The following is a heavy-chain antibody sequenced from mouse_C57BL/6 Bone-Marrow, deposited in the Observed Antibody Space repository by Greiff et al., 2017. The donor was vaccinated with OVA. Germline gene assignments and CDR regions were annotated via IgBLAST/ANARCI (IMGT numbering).Heavy chain of an antibody. D-gene: IGHD2-1*01. CDR2: IRLKSDNYAT. Sequence: EVKLQESGGGLVQPGGSMKLSCVASGFTFSNYWMNWVRQSPEKGLEWVAQIRLKSDNYATHYAESVKGRFTISRDDSKSSVYLQMNNLRAEDTGIYYFTYYGNFSWCAYWGQGTLVTVSA. J-gene: IGHJ3*01. CDR1: GFTFSNYW. CDR3: TYYGNFSWCAY. V-gene: IGHV6-3*01.